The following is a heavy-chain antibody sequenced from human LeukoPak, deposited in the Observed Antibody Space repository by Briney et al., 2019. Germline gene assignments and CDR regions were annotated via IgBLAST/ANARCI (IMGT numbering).Heavy chain of an antibody. Sequence: GGSLRLSCAASGFTFSDYYMTWFRQAPGKGLEWVSHISSGSSTTHYADSVKGRFTISRDNAKNLLYLQMNSLRAEDTAVYYCARGGDRGPYYFDYCGQRTLVTVSS. V-gene: IGHV3-11*01. D-gene: IGHD7-27*01. CDR2: ISSGSSTT. CDR3: ARGGDRGPYYFDY. J-gene: IGHJ4*02. CDR1: GFTFSDYY.